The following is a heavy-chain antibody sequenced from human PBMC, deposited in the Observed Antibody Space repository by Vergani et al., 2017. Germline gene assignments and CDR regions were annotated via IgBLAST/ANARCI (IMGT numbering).Heavy chain of an antibody. J-gene: IGHJ4*02. CDR2: INPSGGSP. V-gene: IGHV1-46*01. CDR1: GYTFTSYY. CDR3: ASLWGPWAFGELSSYY. D-gene: IGHD3-10*01. Sequence: QVQLVQSGAEVKKPGASVKVSCKASGYTFTSYYMHWVRQAPGQGLEWMGIINPSGGSPSYAQKFQGRVTMTRDTSTSTVYMGLSSLRSEDTAVYYCASLWGPWAFGELSSYYWERGTLVTVSS.